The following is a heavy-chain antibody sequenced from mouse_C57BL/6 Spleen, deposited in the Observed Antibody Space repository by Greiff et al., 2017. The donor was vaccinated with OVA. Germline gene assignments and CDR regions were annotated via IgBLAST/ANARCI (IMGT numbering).Heavy chain of an antibody. V-gene: IGHV1-72*01. CDR1: GYTFTSYW. J-gene: IGHJ1*03. CDR3: AREVIYYGYDGYFDV. CDR2: IDRNSGGT. D-gene: IGHD2-2*01. Sequence: VQLQQPGAELVKPGASVKLSCKASGYTFTSYWMHWVKQRPGRGLEWIGRIDRNSGGTKYNEKFKSKATLTVDKPSSTAYMQLSSLTSEDSAVYYCAREVIYYGYDGYFDVWGTGTTVTVSS.